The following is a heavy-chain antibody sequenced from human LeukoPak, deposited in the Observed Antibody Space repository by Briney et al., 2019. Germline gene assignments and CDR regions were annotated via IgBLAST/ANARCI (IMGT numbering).Heavy chain of an antibody. CDR2: VYTNGST. J-gene: IGHJ4*02. CDR3: ARGFSSSLYFDY. D-gene: IGHD6-6*01. Sequence: SETLSLTCTASGGFVGSFYWSWIRQPAGKGLEWIGRVYTNGSTNYKPSLRSRVTMSVDPSKNQFSLSLTSVTAAGTAVYYCARGFSSSLYFDYWGQGTLVTVSS. CDR1: GGFVGSFY. V-gene: IGHV4-4*07.